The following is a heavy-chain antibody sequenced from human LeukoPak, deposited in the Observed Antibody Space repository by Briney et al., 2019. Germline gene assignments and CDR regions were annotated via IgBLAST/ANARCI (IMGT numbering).Heavy chain of an antibody. CDR3: SGFPYDFWSGYFDY. D-gene: IGHD3-3*01. Sequence: PGGSLRLSCTASGFTFGDYAMSWVRQAPGKGLEWVGFIRSKAYGGTTEYAASVKGRFTISRDDSKSIAYLQMNSLKTEDTAVYYCSGFPYDFWSGYFDYWGQGTLGTVSS. CDR2: IRSKAYGGTT. J-gene: IGHJ4*02. V-gene: IGHV3-49*04. CDR1: GFTFGDYA.